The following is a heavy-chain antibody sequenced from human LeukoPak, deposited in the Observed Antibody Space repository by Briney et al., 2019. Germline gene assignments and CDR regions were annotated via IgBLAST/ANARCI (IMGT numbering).Heavy chain of an antibody. J-gene: IGHJ4*02. CDR1: GFTFSTYW. V-gene: IGHV3-7*01. Sequence: GGSLRLSCAASGFTFSTYWMSWVRQAPGKGLEWVAHIKQDRSEKYYVDSVKGRFTIARDNAKNSLYLQMNSLRAEDTAVYYCARDPSRGYNYGYGDYWRQGTLVIVSS. CDR2: IKQDRSEK. CDR3: ARDPSRGYNYGYGDY. D-gene: IGHD5-18*01.